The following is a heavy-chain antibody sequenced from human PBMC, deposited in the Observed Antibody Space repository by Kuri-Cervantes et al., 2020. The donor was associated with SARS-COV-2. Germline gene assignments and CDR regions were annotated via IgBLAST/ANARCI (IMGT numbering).Heavy chain of an antibody. Sequence: SQTLSLTCPVYGGSFSGYYWSWIRQPPGKGLEWIGEINHSGSTNYNPSLKSRVTISVDTSKNQFSLKLSSVTAADTAVYYCARGKWLSAYYYYYYGMDVWGQGTTVTVSS. J-gene: IGHJ6*02. D-gene: IGHD3-22*01. CDR1: GGSFSGYY. CDR2: INHSGST. CDR3: ARGKWLSAYYYYYYGMDV. V-gene: IGHV4-34*01.